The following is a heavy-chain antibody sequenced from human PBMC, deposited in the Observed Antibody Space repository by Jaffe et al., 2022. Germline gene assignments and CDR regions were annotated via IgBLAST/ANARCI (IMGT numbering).Heavy chain of an antibody. J-gene: IGHJ5*02. V-gene: IGHV3-15*01. CDR3: TTDHIVVVPAAILGNEETGESEENWFDP. CDR2: IKSKTDGGTT. CDR1: GFTFSNAW. Sequence: EVQLVESGGGLVKPGGSLRLSCAASGFTFSNAWMSWVRQAPGKGLEWVGRIKSKTDGGTTDYAAPVKGRFTISRDDSKNTLYLQMNSLKTEDTAVYYCTTDHIVVVPAAILGNEETGESEENWFDPWGQGTLVTVSS. D-gene: IGHD2-2*01.